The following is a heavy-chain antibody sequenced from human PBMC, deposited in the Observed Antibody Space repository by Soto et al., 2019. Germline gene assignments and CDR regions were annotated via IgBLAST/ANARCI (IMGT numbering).Heavy chain of an antibody. CDR3: GLSSSGDYYYGMDV. CDR2: ISYDGSNK. D-gene: IGHD6-6*01. Sequence: GGSLRLSCAASGFTFSSYAMHWVRQAPGKGLEWVAVISYDGSNKYYADSVKGRFTISRDNSKNTLYLQMNSLRVEDTAVYYCGLSSSGDYYYGMDVWGQGTTVTVSS. J-gene: IGHJ6*02. V-gene: IGHV3-30-3*01. CDR1: GFTFSSYA.